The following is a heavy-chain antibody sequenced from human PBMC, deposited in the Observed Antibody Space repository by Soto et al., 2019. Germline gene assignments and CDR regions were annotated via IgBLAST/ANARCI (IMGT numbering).Heavy chain of an antibody. Sequence: SVKVSCKASGGTFSSYAISWVRQAPGQGLEWMGGIIPIFGTANYAQKFQGRVTITADESTSTAYMELSSLRSEDTAVYYCARDLRGDSSGWYGGGYYYYYGMDVWGQGTTVTVS. V-gene: IGHV1-69*13. J-gene: IGHJ6*02. CDR2: IIPIFGTA. CDR1: GGTFSSYA. D-gene: IGHD6-19*01. CDR3: ARDLRGDSSGWYGGGYYYYYGMDV.